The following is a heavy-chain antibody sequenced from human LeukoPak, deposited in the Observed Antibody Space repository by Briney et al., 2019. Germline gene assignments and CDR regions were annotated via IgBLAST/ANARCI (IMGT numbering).Heavy chain of an antibody. CDR2: TYYRSKWHN. CDR3: VRSRGDLDY. Sequence: SQTLSLTCAISGDSVSSNSAAWDWIRQSPARGLEWLGRTYYRSKWHNDYAPSVKSRITINPDTSKNQFSLQVNSMTPEDTAVYYCVRSRGDLDYWGQGTLVTVSS. CDR1: GDSVSSNSAA. D-gene: IGHD3-10*01. J-gene: IGHJ4*02. V-gene: IGHV6-1*01.